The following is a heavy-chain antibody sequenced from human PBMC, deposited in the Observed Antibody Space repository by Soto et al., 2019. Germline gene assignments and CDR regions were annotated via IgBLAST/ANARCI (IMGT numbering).Heavy chain of an antibody. CDR3: TRGSYGAYDY. Sequence: EVQLVESGGGLVKPGESLRLSCAASGFRFSDYSMNWVRQVPGKGLEWVSSISSNSGYTLYTDSVKGRFTISRDNAKSSLYLQMSSLRDEDTAFYYCTRGSYGAYDYWGQGTLVTVSS. CDR1: GFRFSDYS. V-gene: IGHV3-21*02. J-gene: IGHJ4*02. D-gene: IGHD4-17*01. CDR2: ISSNSGYT.